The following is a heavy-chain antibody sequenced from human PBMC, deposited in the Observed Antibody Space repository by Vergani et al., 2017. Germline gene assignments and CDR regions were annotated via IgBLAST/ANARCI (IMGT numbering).Heavy chain of an antibody. D-gene: IGHD2-2*02. CDR3: ARPMRLGYCSSTSCYTGAFDI. CDR2: ISSSGSTI. CDR1: GFTFSDYY. Sequence: QVQLVESGGGLVKPGGSLRLSCAASGFTFSDYYMSWIRQAPGKGLEWVSYISSSGSTIYYADSVKGRFTISRDNAKNSLYLQMNSLRAEDTAVYYCARPMRLGYCSSTSCYTGAFDIWGQGTMVTVYS. V-gene: IGHV3-11*01. J-gene: IGHJ3*02.